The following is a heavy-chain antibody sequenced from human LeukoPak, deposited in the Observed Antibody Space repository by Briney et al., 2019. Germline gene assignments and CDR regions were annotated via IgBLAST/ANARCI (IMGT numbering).Heavy chain of an antibody. CDR1: GYTFTGYY. Sequence: ASVKVSCKASGYTFTGYYMHWVRQAPGQGLEWMGWINPNSGGTNYAQKFQGRVTMTRDTSISTAYMELSRLRSDDTAVYYCARGQRKAGSTYDILTGSRRIHRWFDPWGQGTLVTVSS. D-gene: IGHD3-9*01. CDR3: ARGQRKAGSTYDILTGSRRIHRWFDP. CDR2: INPNSGGT. V-gene: IGHV1-2*02. J-gene: IGHJ5*02.